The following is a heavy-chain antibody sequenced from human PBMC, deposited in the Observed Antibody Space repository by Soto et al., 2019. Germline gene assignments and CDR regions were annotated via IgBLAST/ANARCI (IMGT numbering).Heavy chain of an antibody. CDR2: IYPGDSDT. J-gene: IGHJ6*02. D-gene: IGHD6-19*01. V-gene: IGHV5-51*01. CDR1: GYSFTSYW. Sequence: PGESLKISCKGSGYSFTSYWIGWVRQMPGKGLEWKGIIYPGDSDTRYSPSFQGQVTISADKSISTAYLQWSSLKASDTAMYYCARQLSRPYLMVAGTTPYYYYGMDVWGQGTTVTVSS. CDR3: ARQLSRPYLMVAGTTPYYYYGMDV.